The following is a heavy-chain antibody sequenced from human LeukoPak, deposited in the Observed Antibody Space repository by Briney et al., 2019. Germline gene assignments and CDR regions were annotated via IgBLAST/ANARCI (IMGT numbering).Heavy chain of an antibody. CDR3: AREGTTVTPFDY. CDR2: ISWDGGST. Sequence: GGSLRLSCAASGFTFDDYAMHWVRQAPGKGLEWVSLISWDGGSTYYADSVKGRFTISRDNSKNTLYLQMNSLRAEDTAVYYCAREGTTVTPFDYWGQGTLVTVSS. V-gene: IGHV3-43D*04. CDR1: GFTFDDYA. D-gene: IGHD4-17*01. J-gene: IGHJ4*02.